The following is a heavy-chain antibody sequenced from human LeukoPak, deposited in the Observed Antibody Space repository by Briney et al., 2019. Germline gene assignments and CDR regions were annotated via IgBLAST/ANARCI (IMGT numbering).Heavy chain of an antibody. CDR3: TRAPQDYDFWSVGLNLFDP. D-gene: IGHD3-3*01. V-gene: IGHV3-49*04. Sequence: GGSLRLSCTASGFTFGDYAMSWVRQAPGKGLEWVGFIRSKAYGGTTEYAASVKGRFTISRDDSKSIAYLQMNSPKTEDTAVYYCTRAPQDYDFWSVGLNLFDPWGQGTLVTVSS. CDR2: IRSKAYGGTT. J-gene: IGHJ5*02. CDR1: GFTFGDYA.